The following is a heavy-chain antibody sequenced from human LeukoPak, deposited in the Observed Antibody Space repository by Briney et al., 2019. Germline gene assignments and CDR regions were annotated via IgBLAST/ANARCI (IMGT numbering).Heavy chain of an antibody. J-gene: IGHJ4*02. CDR3: ARKDSGPLDY. CDR1: GFTFSSYA. D-gene: IGHD2-15*01. CDR2: ISSNGGST. V-gene: IGHV3-64*01. Sequence: PGVSLRLSCAASGFTFSSYAMHWVRQAPGKGLEYVSAISSNGGSTYYANSVKGRFTISRDNSKNTLYLQMGSLRAEDMAVYYCARKDSGPLDYWGQGTLVTVSS.